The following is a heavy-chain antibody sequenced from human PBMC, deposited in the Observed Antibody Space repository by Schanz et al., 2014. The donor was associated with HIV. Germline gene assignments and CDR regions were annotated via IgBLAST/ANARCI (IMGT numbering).Heavy chain of an antibody. Sequence: EVQLVEPGGHLIQPGGSLRLSCAVSGFTVSSNYMRWLRQAPGKGLEWASVIYSDGSAFYADSVKGRFTISRDNSKNTVYLQLKGLRAEDTAVYYCARDGYSYYYGLDVWGQGTTVTVSS. D-gene: IGHD2-21*01. CDR2: IYSDGSA. V-gene: IGHV3-53*01. J-gene: IGHJ6*02. CDR3: ARDGYSYYYGLDV. CDR1: GFTVSSNY.